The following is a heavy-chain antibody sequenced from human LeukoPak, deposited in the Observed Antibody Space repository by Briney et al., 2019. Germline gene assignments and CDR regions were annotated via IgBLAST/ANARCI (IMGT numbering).Heavy chain of an antibody. CDR1: GGSFSGYY. V-gene: IGHV4-34*01. D-gene: IGHD6-13*01. Sequence: SETLSLTCAVYGGSFSGYYWSWIRQPPGKGLEWIGEINHSGGTNYNPSLKSRVTISVDTSKNQFSLKLSSVTAADTAVYYCATSRSYSSSWYLTRSYYYYGMDVWGQGTTVTVSS. CDR2: INHSGGT. CDR3: ATSRSYSSSWYLTRSYYYYGMDV. J-gene: IGHJ6*02.